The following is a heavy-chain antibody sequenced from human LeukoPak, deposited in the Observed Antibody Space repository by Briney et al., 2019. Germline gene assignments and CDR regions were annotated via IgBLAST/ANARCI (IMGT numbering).Heavy chain of an antibody. Sequence: KSSETLTLTCAVYGGSFSGYYWSWIRQPPGKGLEWIGEINHSGSTNYNPSLKSRVTISVDTSKNQFSLKLSSVTAADTAVYYCARGLLVVVVAATVFDPWGQGTLVTVSS. CDR3: ARGLLVVVVAATVFDP. J-gene: IGHJ5*02. CDR2: INHSGST. CDR1: GGSFSGYY. D-gene: IGHD2-15*01. V-gene: IGHV4-34*01.